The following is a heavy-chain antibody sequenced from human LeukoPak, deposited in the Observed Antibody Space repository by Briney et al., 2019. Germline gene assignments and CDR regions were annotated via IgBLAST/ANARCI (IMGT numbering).Heavy chain of an antibody. Sequence: GGSLRLSCAASGFTFNTYGMSWVRHSPGKGLEWVSAISGSATGNMTNYADSVKGPFTISRDNSKNTLYLQMNSVRAEDTAVYYCAKDLNSGYDYTAWSSDYWGQGTLVTVSS. J-gene: IGHJ4*02. CDR3: AKDLNSGYDYTAWSSDY. V-gene: IGHV3-23*01. CDR2: ISGSATGNMT. CDR1: GFTFNTYG. D-gene: IGHD5-12*01.